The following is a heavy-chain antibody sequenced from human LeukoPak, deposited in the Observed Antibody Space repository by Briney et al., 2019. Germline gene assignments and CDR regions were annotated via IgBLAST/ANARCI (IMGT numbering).Heavy chain of an antibody. CDR2: ISWNSGDI. Sequence: GRSLRLSCAASGFTFDDFALHWVRQAPGKGLEWVSGISWNSGDIGYAGSVKGRFTISRDNAKNSLYLQMNSLRAEDTALYYCAKLYGYSYGYVDFWGQGTLVTVSS. D-gene: IGHD5-18*01. CDR3: AKLYGYSYGYVDF. V-gene: IGHV3-9*01. J-gene: IGHJ4*02. CDR1: GFTFDDFA.